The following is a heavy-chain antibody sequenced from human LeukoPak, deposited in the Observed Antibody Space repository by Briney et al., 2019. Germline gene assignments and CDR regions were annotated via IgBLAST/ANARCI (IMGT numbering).Heavy chain of an antibody. V-gene: IGHV4-59*01. CDR3: ARGTYGSSWQLEHFDY. Sequence: SETLSLTCTVSGGSISSYYWSWIRQPPGKGLEWIGYIYYSGSTNYNPSLKSRVTISVDTSKHQFSLRLSSLTAADTAVYYCARGTYGSSWQLEHFDYWGQGTLVTVSS. CDR2: IYYSGST. CDR1: GGSISSYY. D-gene: IGHD6-13*01. J-gene: IGHJ4*02.